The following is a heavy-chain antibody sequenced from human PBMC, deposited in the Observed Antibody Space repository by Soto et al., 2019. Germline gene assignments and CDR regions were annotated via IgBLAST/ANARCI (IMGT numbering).Heavy chain of an antibody. D-gene: IGHD2-15*01. V-gene: IGHV1-46*01. CDR3: ARDEGYCSGGSCYYFDY. Sequence: ASVKVSCKASGNTFTSYYMHWERQAPGQGLEWMGIINPSGGSTSYAQKFQGRVTMTRDTSTSTVYMELSSLRSEDTAVYYCARDEGYCSGGSCYYFDYWGQGTLVTVSS. CDR1: GNTFTSYY. J-gene: IGHJ4*02. CDR2: INPSGGST.